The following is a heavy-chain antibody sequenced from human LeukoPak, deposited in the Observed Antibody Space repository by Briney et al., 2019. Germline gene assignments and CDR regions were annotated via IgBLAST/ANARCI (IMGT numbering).Heavy chain of an antibody. CDR2: IHYSGST. CDR1: GGSINSSTYY. D-gene: IGHD6-19*01. Sequence: SETLSLTCTVSGGSINSSTYYWGWIRRPPGKGLEWIGSIHYSGSTYYNPSLKSRVTISVDTSKYQFSLKMSFVTAADTAVYYCARAVAVTGGAFDYWGQGTLVTVSS. CDR3: ARAVAVTGGAFDY. J-gene: IGHJ4*02. V-gene: IGHV4-39*01.